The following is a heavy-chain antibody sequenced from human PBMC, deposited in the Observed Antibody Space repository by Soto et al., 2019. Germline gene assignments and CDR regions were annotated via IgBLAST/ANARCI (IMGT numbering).Heavy chain of an antibody. CDR3: AKDRSSGWYGSDY. CDR1: GFTFSSYG. V-gene: IGHV3-30*18. J-gene: IGHJ4*02. D-gene: IGHD6-19*01. CDR2: ISYDGSNK. Sequence: QVQLVESGGGVVQPGGSLRLSCAASGFTFSSYGMHWVRQAPGKGLEWVAVISYDGSNKYYADSVKGRFTISRDNSKNTLYLQMNSLRAEDTAVYYCAKDRSSGWYGSDYWGQGTLVTVSS.